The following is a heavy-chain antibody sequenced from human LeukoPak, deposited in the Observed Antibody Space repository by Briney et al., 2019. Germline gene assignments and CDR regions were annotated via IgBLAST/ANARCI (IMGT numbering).Heavy chain of an antibody. Sequence: PGGSLRLSCAASGFTFSSYGMHWVRKAPGKGLEWVTVIWYDGSNKYYADSVKGRFTISRDNAKNSLHLQMNSLRAEDTAVYYCARDGQTGTTVYWGQGTLVTVSS. V-gene: IGHV3-33*01. D-gene: IGHD1-7*01. CDR1: GFTFSSYG. J-gene: IGHJ4*02. CDR3: ARDGQTGTTVY. CDR2: IWYDGSNK.